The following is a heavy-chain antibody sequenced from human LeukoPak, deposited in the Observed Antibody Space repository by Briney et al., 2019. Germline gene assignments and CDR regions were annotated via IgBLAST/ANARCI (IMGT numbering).Heavy chain of an antibody. CDR2: IYYSGST. CDR3: ASHGWAQYQFDY. Sequence: SETLSLTCTVSGGSISSSSHYWGWIRQPPGKGLEWIGSIYYSGSTYYNPSLKSRVTISVDTSKNQFSLKLSSVTAADTAVYYCASHGWAQYQFDYWGQGTLVTVSS. V-gene: IGHV4-39*01. CDR1: GGSISSSSHY. D-gene: IGHD2-2*01. J-gene: IGHJ4*02.